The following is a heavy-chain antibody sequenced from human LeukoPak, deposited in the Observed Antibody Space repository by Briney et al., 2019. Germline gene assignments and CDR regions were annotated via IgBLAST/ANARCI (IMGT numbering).Heavy chain of an antibody. CDR2: ISGSGGST. CDR3: AKEGARIQLWPRFDP. D-gene: IGHD5-18*01. Sequence: GGSLRLACAASGFTFSSYAMSWVRQAPGKWLECVSAISGSGGSTYYADCVKGWFTISRDNYKNTLYLQMNSLRAEDTAVYYCAKEGARIQLWPRFDPWGQGTLVTVSS. V-gene: IGHV3-23*01. J-gene: IGHJ5*02. CDR1: GFTFSSYA.